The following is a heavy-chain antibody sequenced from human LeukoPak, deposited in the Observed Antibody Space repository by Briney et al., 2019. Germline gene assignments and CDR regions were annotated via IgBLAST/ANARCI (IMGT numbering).Heavy chain of an antibody. V-gene: IGHV3-49*04. J-gene: IGHJ5*01. CDR3: ARAINPAEYENLWGPFDS. CDR1: GFTFAEFG. CDR2: SRRTAHGVTQ. D-gene: IGHD3-16*01. Sequence: GGSLILSCAASGFTFAEFGLSWGRQAPGKGLEWVAFSRRTAHGVTQDYAASVQGRFSASRDDSKNVAYLQMDSLRSEDTAVYFCARAINPAEYENLWGPFDSWGQGTLVTVSS.